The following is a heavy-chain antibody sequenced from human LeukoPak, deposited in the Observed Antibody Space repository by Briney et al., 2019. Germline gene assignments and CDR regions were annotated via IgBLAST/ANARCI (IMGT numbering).Heavy chain of an antibody. J-gene: IGHJ3*02. CDR2: ISSSSGYI. CDR3: ARDLHFAFDI. CDR1: GFTFNNYV. V-gene: IGHV3-48*02. Sequence: GGSLRLSCAASGFTFNNYVIHWVRQAPGKGLEWVSYISSSSGYIYDADSVKGRFTISRDNAKNALYLQMDSLRDEDTAVYYCARDLHFAFDIWGQGTMVTVSS.